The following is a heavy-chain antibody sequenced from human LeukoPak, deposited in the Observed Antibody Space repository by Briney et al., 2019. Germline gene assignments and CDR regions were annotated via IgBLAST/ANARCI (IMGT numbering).Heavy chain of an antibody. D-gene: IGHD4-23*01. CDR1: GGSINDYY. CDR3: ARAYDYGGSNWFDP. J-gene: IGHJ5*02. V-gene: IGHV4-59*12. Sequence: SETLSLTCTVSGGSINDYYWNWIRQPPGKGLEWIGYIYYSGSTNYNPSLKSRATISVDTPKNQFSLNLSSVTAADTAVYYCARAYDYGGSNWFDPWGQGTLVTVSS. CDR2: IYYSGST.